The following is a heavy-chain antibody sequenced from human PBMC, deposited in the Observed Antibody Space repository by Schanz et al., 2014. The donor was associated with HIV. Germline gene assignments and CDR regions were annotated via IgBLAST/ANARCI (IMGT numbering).Heavy chain of an antibody. J-gene: IGHJ4*02. D-gene: IGHD3-3*01. CDR1: GFTFSSYG. CDR2: IKSRTNGGTT. V-gene: IGHV3-15*01. Sequence: VQMVESGGGVVQPGRSLRLSCAASGFTFSSYGMHWVRQAPGKGLEWVGRIKSRTNGGTTDYAAPVKGRFTISRDDSKNTLYLQMNSLKTEDTAVYFCTTRRVLGVGQDFWGRGTLVTVSS. CDR3: TTRRVLGVGQDF.